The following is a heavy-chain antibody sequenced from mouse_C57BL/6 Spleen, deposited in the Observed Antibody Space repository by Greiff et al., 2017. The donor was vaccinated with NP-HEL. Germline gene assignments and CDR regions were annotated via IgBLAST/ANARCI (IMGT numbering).Heavy chain of an antibody. J-gene: IGHJ2*01. D-gene: IGHD4-1*01. CDR1: GYTFTDYY. CDR2: INPNNGGT. Sequence: VQLQQSGPELVKPGASVKISCKASGYTFTDYYMNWVKQSHGKSLEWIGDINPNNGGTSYNQKFKGKATLTVDKSSSTAYMELRSLTSEDSAVYYCARWEPFDYWGQGTTLTVSS. CDR3: ARWEPFDY. V-gene: IGHV1-26*01.